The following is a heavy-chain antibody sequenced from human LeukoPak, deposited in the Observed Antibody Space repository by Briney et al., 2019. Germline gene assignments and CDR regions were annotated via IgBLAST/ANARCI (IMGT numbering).Heavy chain of an antibody. J-gene: IGHJ4*02. CDR2: IWYDGTKK. Sequence: PGGSLRLSCAASGFTFSSYGMHWVRQAPGKGLEWVAVIWYDGTKKYYADSVKGRFTITRDNSKNTLYLQMNRLRAEDTAVYYCAREVSPVETYYFDYWGQGTLVTVSS. D-gene: IGHD5-24*01. CDR1: GFTFSSYG. CDR3: AREVSPVETYYFDY. V-gene: IGHV3-33*01.